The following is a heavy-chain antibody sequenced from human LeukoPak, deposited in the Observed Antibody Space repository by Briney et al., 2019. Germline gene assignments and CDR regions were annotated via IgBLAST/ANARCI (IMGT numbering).Heavy chain of an antibody. CDR1: GYTFSNYG. CDR3: ARVVRGVPYYYGMDV. J-gene: IGHJ6*02. V-gene: IGHV1-18*01. CDR2: ISGFNGNT. D-gene: IGHD3-10*01. Sequence: GASVKVSCKASGYTFSNYGINWVRQAPGQGLEWMGWISGFNGNTNYGQKVQGRVTMTTDTSTITAYMELRSLRSGDTAVYYCARVVRGVPYYYGMDVWGQGTTVTVSS.